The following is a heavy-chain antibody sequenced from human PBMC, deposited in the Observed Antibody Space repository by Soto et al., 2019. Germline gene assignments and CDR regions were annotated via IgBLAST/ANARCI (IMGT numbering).Heavy chain of an antibody. V-gene: IGHV3-30-3*01. J-gene: IGHJ6*04. D-gene: IGHD1-7*01. Sequence: GGSLRLSCAASGLPFSISAMHWVRQAQGKGLEWVAVISYDGSNKYHADSVKGRFTISRDNSKNTLYLQMNSLRAEDTAVYYSAREGADNWNYEDYGMDVWGKGPTVTVSS. CDR3: AREGADNWNYEDYGMDV. CDR1: GLPFSISA. CDR2: ISYDGSNK.